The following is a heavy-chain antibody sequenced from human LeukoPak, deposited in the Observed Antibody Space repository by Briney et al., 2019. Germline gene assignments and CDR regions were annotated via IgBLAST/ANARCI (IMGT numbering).Heavy chain of an antibody. CDR1: GFTFSSYW. CDR2: IKQDGSEK. D-gene: IGHD4-17*01. V-gene: IGHV3-7*01. CDR3: ARDMATVTTSPSDY. J-gene: IGHJ4*02. Sequence: PGGSLRLSCAASGFTFSSYWMSWVRQAPGKGLEWVASIKQDGSEKYYVDSVKGRFTISRDNAKNSLYLQMNSLRAEDAAVYYCARDMATVTTSPSDYWGQGTLVTVSP.